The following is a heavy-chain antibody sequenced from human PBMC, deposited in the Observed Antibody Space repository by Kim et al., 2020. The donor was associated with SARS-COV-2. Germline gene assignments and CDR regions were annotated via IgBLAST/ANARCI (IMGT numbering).Heavy chain of an antibody. CDR1: GDSISSSSYY. CDR2: IYYSGST. J-gene: IGHJ6*02. D-gene: IGHD1-26*01. CDR3: ARGSGSCYYGMDV. V-gene: IGHV4-39*01. Sequence: SETLSLTCTVSGDSISSSSYYWGWIRQPPGKGLEWIGSIYYSGSTYYNPSLKSRVTISVDTSKNQFSLKLSSVTAADTAVYYCARGSGSCYYGMDVWGQG.